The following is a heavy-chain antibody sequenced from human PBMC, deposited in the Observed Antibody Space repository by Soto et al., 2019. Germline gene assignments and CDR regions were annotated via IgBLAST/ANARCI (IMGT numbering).Heavy chain of an antibody. CDR1: GFTFSSYA. Sequence: GGSLRLSCAAYGFTFSSYAMSWVRQAPGKGLEWVSAISGSGGSTYYADSVKGRFTISSDNSKNTLYLQMNSLRAEDMAVYDCAIVPSYYYDSSVTWGQGTLVTVSS. CDR2: ISGSGGST. J-gene: IGHJ4*02. CDR3: AIVPSYYYDSSVT. V-gene: IGHV3-23*01. D-gene: IGHD3-22*01.